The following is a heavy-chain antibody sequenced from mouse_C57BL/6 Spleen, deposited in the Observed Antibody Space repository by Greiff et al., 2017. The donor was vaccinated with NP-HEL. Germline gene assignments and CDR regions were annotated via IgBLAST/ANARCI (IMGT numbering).Heavy chain of an antibody. CDR3: ARRDDYDNYYAMDY. D-gene: IGHD2-4*01. CDR1: GFTFSDYG. Sequence: DVQLVESGGGLVKPGGSLKLSCAASGFTFSDYGMHWVRLAPEKGLEWVAYISSGSSTIYYADTVKGRFPISRDNAKNTLFLQMTSLRSEDTAMYYCARRDDYDNYYAMDYWGQGTSVTVSS. J-gene: IGHJ4*01. CDR2: ISSGSSTI. V-gene: IGHV5-17*01.